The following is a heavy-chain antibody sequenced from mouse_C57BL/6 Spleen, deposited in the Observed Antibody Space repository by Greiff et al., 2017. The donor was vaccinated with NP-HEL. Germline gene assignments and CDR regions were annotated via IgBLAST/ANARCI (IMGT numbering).Heavy chain of an antibody. V-gene: IGHV5-17*01. CDR2: ISSGSSTI. J-gene: IGHJ4*01. D-gene: IGHD2-3*01. CDR1: GFTFSDYG. Sequence: EVQVVESGGGLVKPGGSLKLSCAASGFTFSDYGMHWVRQAPEKGLEWVAYISSGSSTIYSADTVQGRFTISRDNAKNTLFLQMTSLRSEDTAMYYCARRWLLTYAMDYWGQGTSVTVSS. CDR3: ARRWLLTYAMDY.